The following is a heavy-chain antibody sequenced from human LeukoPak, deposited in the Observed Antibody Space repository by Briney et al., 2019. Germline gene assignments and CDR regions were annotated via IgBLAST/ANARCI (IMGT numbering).Heavy chain of an antibody. CDR3: ARDPPAVRTNTYA. CDR2: IYSGGDT. CDR1: GFTVRNNY. D-gene: IGHD4/OR15-4a*01. J-gene: IGHJ5*02. V-gene: IGHV3-66*01. Sequence: PGGSLRLSCAASGFTVRNNYMNWDRQAPGKGLEWVSLIYSGGDTYYADSVKGRFTISRDSSKNTLYLQMNSLRAEDTAVYYCARDPPAVRTNTYAWGQGTLVTVSS.